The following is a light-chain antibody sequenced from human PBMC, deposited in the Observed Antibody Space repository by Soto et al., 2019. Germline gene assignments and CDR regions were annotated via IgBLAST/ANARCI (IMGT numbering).Light chain of an antibody. CDR1: QSIGGF. CDR2: AAS. CDR3: QHFRSFPIT. Sequence: DIQMTQSPSSLSVSVGDRVTITCRASQSIGGFLNWYQQKLGKAPKLLIYAASSLQSGVPSRFSGSGSGTDFTLTISSLQPEDFATYYCQHFRSFPITFGQGTRLEIK. V-gene: IGKV1-39*01. J-gene: IGKJ5*01.